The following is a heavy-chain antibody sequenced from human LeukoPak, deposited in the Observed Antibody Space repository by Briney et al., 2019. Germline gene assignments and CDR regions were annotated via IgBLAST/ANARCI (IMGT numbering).Heavy chain of an antibody. CDR2: ISSSSSSI. Sequence: GGSLRLSCAASGFTFSIYSIHWVRQAPGKGLEWVSYISSSSSSINYADSVKGRFTISRDNAKNSLYLQVNSLRDEDTAVYYCARDWSPYGMDVWGQGTTVTVSS. CDR3: ARDWSPYGMDV. CDR1: GFTFSIYS. V-gene: IGHV3-48*02. J-gene: IGHJ6*02.